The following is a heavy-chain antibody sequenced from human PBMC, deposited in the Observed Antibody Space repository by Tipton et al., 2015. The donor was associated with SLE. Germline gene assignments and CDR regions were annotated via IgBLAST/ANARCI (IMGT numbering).Heavy chain of an antibody. V-gene: IGHV4-59*08. J-gene: IGHJ6*02. D-gene: IGHD2-8*01. CDR1: GGSISSNY. CDR3: ARGMLTWRGAIIGVDV. Sequence: TLSLTCSVSGGSISSNYWIWIRQPPGKGLGWIGYISDGGGTNHNPSLKSRVTISVDPAKNQFSLKLTSVTAADTAVYYCARGMLTWRGAIIGVDVWGQGTSVNVSS. CDR2: ISDGGGT.